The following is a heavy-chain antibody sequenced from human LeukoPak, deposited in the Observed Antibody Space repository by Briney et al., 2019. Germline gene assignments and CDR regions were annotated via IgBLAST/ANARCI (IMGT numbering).Heavy chain of an antibody. CDR1: GFTFSSYA. CDR2: ISGSGGST. D-gene: IGHD1-26*01. CDR3: ARDWGRIVGAPGGY. V-gene: IGHV3-23*01. J-gene: IGHJ4*02. Sequence: GGSLILSCAASGFTFSSYAMSWVRQAPGKGLEWVSAISGSGGSTYYADSVKGRFTISRDNSKNTLYLQMNSLRAEDTAVYYCARDWGRIVGAPGGYWGQGTLVTVSS.